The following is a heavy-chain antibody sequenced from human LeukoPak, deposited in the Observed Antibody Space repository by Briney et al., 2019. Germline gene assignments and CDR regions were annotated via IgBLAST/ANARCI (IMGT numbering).Heavy chain of an antibody. CDR3: TRHGDIVVVPAAISYYYYGMDV. J-gene: IGHJ6*04. D-gene: IGHD2-2*01. V-gene: IGHV3-73*01. Sequence: PGGSLKLPCAASGFTFSGSAMHWVRQASGKGLEWVGRIRSKANSYATAYAASVKGRFTISRDDSKNTAYLQMNSLKTEDTAVYYCTRHGDIVVVPAAISYYYYGMDVWGKGTTVTVSS. CDR2: IRSKANSYAT. CDR1: GFTFSGSA.